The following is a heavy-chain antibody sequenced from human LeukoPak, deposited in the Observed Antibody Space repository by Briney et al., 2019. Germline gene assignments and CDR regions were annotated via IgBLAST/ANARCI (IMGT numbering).Heavy chain of an antibody. V-gene: IGHV3-74*01. CDR3: VRDSGGRSGH. CDR2: INEDGSTT. Sequence: QSGGSLRLSCAASGFTFSSNWMHWVRQAPGKGLVWVSRINEDGSTTNYADSVKGRSTIFRDNAKNTLYLQMNSLRAEDTAVYYCVRDSGGRSGHWGQGTLVTVSS. J-gene: IGHJ4*02. CDR1: GFTFSSNW. D-gene: IGHD3-10*01.